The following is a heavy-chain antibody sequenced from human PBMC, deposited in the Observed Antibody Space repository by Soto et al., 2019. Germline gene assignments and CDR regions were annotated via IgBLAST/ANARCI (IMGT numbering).Heavy chain of an antibody. V-gene: IGHV1-46*01. J-gene: IGHJ5*02. CDR2: INPSGGST. Sequence: GASVKVSCKASGYTFTSYYMHWVRQAPGQGLEWMGIINPSGGSTSYAQKFQGRVTMTRDTYTSTVYMELSSPRAEDTADYYGARRANYVDGRRFDPWGQGTLVTVYS. D-gene: IGHD6-19*01. CDR1: GYTFTSYY. CDR3: ARRANYVDGRRFDP.